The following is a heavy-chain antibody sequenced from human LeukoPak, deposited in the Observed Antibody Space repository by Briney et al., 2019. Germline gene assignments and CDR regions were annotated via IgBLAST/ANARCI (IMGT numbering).Heavy chain of an antibody. J-gene: IGHJ4*02. CDR1: GGPFSGYY. Sequence: SETLSLTCAVYGGPFSGYYWSWLRQPPGKGLEWMGEINHSGSTNYNPSLKSRVTISVDTSKNQFSLKLSSVTAADTAVYYCARDGRDYVWGSYCLWGQGTLVTVSS. D-gene: IGHD3-16*01. CDR3: ARDGRDYVWGSYCL. CDR2: INHSGST. V-gene: IGHV4-34*01.